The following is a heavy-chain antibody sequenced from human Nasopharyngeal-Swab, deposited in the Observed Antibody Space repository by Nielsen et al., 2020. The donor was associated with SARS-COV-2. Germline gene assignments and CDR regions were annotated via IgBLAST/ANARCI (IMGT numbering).Heavy chain of an antibody. V-gene: IGHV4-59*08. Sequence: SETLSLTCPVSGGSISSYYWSWIRQPPGKGLEWIGYIYYSGSNNNNPSLKSRFTRSVDTSKNQFSLKLSSVTAADTAVYYCARRHYVSSGYPSYFDYWGQGTLVTVSS. CDR3: ARRHYVSSGYPSYFDY. CDR2: IYYSGSN. J-gene: IGHJ4*02. CDR1: GGSISSYY. D-gene: IGHD3-22*01.